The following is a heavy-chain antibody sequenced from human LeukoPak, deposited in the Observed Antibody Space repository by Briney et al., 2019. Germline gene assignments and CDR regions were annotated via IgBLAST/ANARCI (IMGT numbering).Heavy chain of an antibody. CDR3: ASRFGELLPDY. Sequence: SETLSLTCTVSGGSISSGDYYWSWIRQPPGKGLEWIGYIYYSGSTYYNPSLKSRVTISVDTSKNQFSLKLSSMTAADTAVYYCASRFGELLPDYWGQGTLVTVSS. D-gene: IGHD3-10*01. J-gene: IGHJ4*02. CDR1: GGSISSGDYY. V-gene: IGHV4-30-4*01. CDR2: IYYSGST.